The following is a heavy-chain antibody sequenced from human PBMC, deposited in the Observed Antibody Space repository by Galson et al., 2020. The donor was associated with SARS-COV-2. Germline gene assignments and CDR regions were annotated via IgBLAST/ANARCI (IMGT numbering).Heavy chain of an antibody. D-gene: IGHD6-19*01. CDR1: GFTVSSNY. J-gene: IGHJ6*02. Sequence: GESLKISCAASGFTVSSNYMSWVRQAPGKGLEWVSVIYSGGSTYYADSVKGRFTISRDNSKNTLYLQMNSLRAEDTAVYYCARDGSSSGSPMDVWGQGTTVTVSS. CDR2: IYSGGST. CDR3: ARDGSSSGSPMDV. V-gene: IGHV3-53*01.